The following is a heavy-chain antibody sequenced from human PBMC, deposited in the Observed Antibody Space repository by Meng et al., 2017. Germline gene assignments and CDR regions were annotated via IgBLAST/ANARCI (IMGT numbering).Heavy chain of an antibody. CDR1: GFTFSSYE. V-gene: IGHV3-48*03. Sequence: SLKISCAASGFTFSSYEMNWVRQAPGKGLEWVSYISSSGSTIYYADSVKGRFTISRDNAKNSLYLQMNSLRAEDTAVYYCARDSVTMVRGVITSYYYYGMDVWGQGTTVTVSS. D-gene: IGHD3-10*01. J-gene: IGHJ6*02. CDR2: ISSSGSTI. CDR3: ARDSVTMVRGVITSYYYYGMDV.